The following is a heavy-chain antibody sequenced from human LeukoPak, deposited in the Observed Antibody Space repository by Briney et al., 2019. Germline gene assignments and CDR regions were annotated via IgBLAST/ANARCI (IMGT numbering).Heavy chain of an antibody. D-gene: IGHD5-12*01. CDR2: LSGSGGST. V-gene: IGHV3-23*01. CDR3: ARDPEVDIVATIYYYYGMDV. J-gene: IGHJ6*02. CDR1: GFTFSGSA. Sequence: PGGSLTLSCAASGFTFSGSAMSWVRQAPGKGLEWVSSLSGSGGSTDYADSVKGRFTISRDNSENTLYLQMNSLRDEDTAVYYCARDPEVDIVATIYYYYGMDVWGQGTTVTVSS.